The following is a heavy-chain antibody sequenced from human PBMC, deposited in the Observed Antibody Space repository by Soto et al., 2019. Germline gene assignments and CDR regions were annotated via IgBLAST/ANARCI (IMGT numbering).Heavy chain of an antibody. J-gene: IGHJ6*02. V-gene: IGHV4-39*01. CDR1: GGSISSSRHY. Sequence: QLQLQESGPGLVKPSETLSLTCTVSGGSISSSRHYWAWIRQPPGKGLEWIGSVFYSRRTYYNPSLKSRVTISVDTSKNQFSLNVSSVSAADPALYYCARLSFGYDMDVWGQGTTVTVSS. CDR3: ARLSFGYDMDV. D-gene: IGHD3-16*01. CDR2: VFYSRRT.